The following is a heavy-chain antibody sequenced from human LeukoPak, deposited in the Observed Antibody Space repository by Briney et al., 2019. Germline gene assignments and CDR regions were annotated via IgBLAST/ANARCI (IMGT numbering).Heavy chain of an antibody. D-gene: IGHD4-17*01. CDR3: ERDLVTVTKGFDI. CDR2: ISYIGST. CDR1: DDSFSSHY. J-gene: IGHJ3*02. V-gene: IGHV4-59*11. Sequence: SETLSLTCAVSDDSFSSHYGTWIRQPPGKGLEWIRYISYIGSTNYNRSLKRPFTISIDTSKNQFALKMRSVTAADTAVYYCERDLVTVTKGFDIWGQGTMVSVSS.